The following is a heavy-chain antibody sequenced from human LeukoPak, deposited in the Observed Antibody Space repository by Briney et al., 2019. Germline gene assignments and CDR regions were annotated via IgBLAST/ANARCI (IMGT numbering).Heavy chain of an antibody. J-gene: IGHJ4*02. CDR2: IKEDGSEK. CDR3: TRDTRPVEMATIDY. CDR1: GFSFRSYW. V-gene: IGHV3-7*01. Sequence: GGYLRLSCAASGFSFRSYWMSWVRQAPGKGLEWVANIKEDGSEKYYVDSVKGRFTISRDNAEKSLYLQMNSLRDEDTAVYYCTRDTRPVEMATIDYWGQGTLVTVSS. D-gene: IGHD5-24*01.